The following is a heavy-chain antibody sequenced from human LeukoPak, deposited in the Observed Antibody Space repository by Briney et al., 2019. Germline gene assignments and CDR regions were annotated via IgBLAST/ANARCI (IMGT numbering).Heavy chain of an antibody. D-gene: IGHD5-12*01. CDR1: GFTFSTFA. V-gene: IGHV3-23*01. CDR3: AKDLRPDGRYDFDH. Sequence: PGGSLRLSCAASGFTFSTFAMNWVRQAPGKGLDWDSVITGSGSISYADSVKGRFTISRDNSKNTVYLQMNSLRAEDTAVYYCAKDLRPDGRYDFDHWGQGTLVTVSS. J-gene: IGHJ4*02. CDR2: ITGSGSI.